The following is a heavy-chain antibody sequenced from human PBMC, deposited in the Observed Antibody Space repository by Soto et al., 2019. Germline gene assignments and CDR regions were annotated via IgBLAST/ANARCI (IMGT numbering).Heavy chain of an antibody. D-gene: IGHD3-3*01. Sequence: GGSLRLSCAASGFTFSKYGMNGVRQAPGKGLEWVAFISSSNSPTYHADSVKGRFTISRDNAKNSLYLQMNSLRAEDTAVYYCARFLFLDFRSVEFKAYWTQGTLVLGSS. CDR3: ARFLFLDFRSVEFKAY. CDR2: ISSSNSPT. CDR1: GFTFSKYG. J-gene: IGHJ4*02. V-gene: IGHV3-48*01.